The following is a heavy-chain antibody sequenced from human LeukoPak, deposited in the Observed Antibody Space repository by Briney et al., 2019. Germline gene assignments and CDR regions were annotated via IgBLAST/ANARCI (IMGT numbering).Heavy chain of an antibody. CDR2: INPNSGGT. J-gene: IGHJ3*02. Sequence: ASVKVSCKASGYTFTRYYMHWVRQAPGQGLEWMGWINPNSGGTNYAQRFQGRVTMTRDTSISTAYMELSRLRSDDTAVYYFARTARGGAVTGAFDIWGQGTMITVSS. V-gene: IGHV1-2*02. CDR3: ARTARGGAVTGAFDI. CDR1: GYTFTRYY. D-gene: IGHD1-26*01.